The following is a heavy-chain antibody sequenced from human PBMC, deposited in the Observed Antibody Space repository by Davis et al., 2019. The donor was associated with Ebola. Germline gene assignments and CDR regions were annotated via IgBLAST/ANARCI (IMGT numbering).Heavy chain of an antibody. J-gene: IGHJ6*02. CDR3: ARDEFSFRRYCSGGSCYGMDV. V-gene: IGHV3-7*01. Sequence: GESLKISCAASGFTFSSYAMSWVRQAPGKGLEWVANIKQDGSENYYVDSVKGRFTISRDNAKNSLYLQMNSLRAEDTAVYYCARDEFSFRRYCSGGSCYGMDVWGQGTTVTVSS. D-gene: IGHD2-15*01. CDR2: IKQDGSEN. CDR1: GFTFSSYA.